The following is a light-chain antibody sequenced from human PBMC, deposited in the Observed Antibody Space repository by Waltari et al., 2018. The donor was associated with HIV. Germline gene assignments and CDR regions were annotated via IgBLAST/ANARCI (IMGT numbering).Light chain of an antibody. J-gene: IGLJ2*01. Sequence: QSALTQPRSVSGSPGQSVTISCTGSSGYVGGYNYVSWYQQHPGTAHKPIIYDVSTRPSGVPARFSGSKSGNTASLTIFGLQAEDEADYYCCSYAGSVTFVVFGGGTKVTVV. CDR2: DVS. CDR3: CSYAGSVTFVV. CDR1: SGYVGGYNY. V-gene: IGLV2-11*01.